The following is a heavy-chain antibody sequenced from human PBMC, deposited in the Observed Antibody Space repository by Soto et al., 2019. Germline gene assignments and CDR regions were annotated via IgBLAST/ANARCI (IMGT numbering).Heavy chain of an antibody. CDR1: GYTFTSDY. D-gene: IGHD2-21*02. CDR3: ARSSGTMVVTAN. Sequence: ASVKVSCKASGYTFTSDYMHWVRQAPGQGLEWMGIIKPSGGSTSYAQKFQGRVTMTRDTSTSTVYMELSSLRSEDTAVYYCARSSGTMVVTANWGQGTLVTVSS. CDR2: IKPSGGST. J-gene: IGHJ4*02. V-gene: IGHV1-46*01.